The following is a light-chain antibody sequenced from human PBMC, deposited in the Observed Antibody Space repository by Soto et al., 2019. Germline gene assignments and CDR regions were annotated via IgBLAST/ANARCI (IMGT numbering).Light chain of an antibody. CDR3: QQLNSYPIT. Sequence: EIMLTQSPGTLSLSQGERATLSCRVSQSVSSSYLAWYQQKPGQAPRLLIYGASSRATGIPDRFSGSGSGTEFTLTISSLQPEDFATYYCQQLNSYPITFGQGTRLEIK. CDR2: GAS. J-gene: IGKJ5*01. V-gene: IGKV3-20*01. CDR1: QSVSSSY.